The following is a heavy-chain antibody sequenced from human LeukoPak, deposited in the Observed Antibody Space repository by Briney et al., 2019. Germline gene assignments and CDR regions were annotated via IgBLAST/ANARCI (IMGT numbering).Heavy chain of an antibody. V-gene: IGHV3-21*01. D-gene: IGHD6-19*01. CDR2: ISSSSSYI. CDR3: ARDVAAGSAFDI. CDR1: GFTFSSYS. J-gene: IGHJ3*02. Sequence: PGGSLRLSCAASGFTFSSYSMNWVRQAPGKGLEWVSSISSSSSYIYYADSVKGRFTISRDNAKNSLYLQMNSLRAEDTAVYYCARDVAAGSAFDIWGQGTMVTVSS.